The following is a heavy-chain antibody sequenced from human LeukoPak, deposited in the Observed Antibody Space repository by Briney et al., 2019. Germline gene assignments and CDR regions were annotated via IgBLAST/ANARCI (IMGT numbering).Heavy chain of an antibody. J-gene: IGHJ4*02. D-gene: IGHD3-22*01. V-gene: IGHV1-18*01. CDR3: ARARYYHDSSGYPLLDY. CDR1: GYTFTSYG. CDR2: ISAYNGNT. Sequence: ASVKVSCKASGYTFTSYGISWVRQAPGQGLEWMGWISAYNGNTNYAQKLQGRVTMTTDTSTSTAYMELRSLRSDDTAVYYCARARYYHDSSGYPLLDYWGQGTLVTVPS.